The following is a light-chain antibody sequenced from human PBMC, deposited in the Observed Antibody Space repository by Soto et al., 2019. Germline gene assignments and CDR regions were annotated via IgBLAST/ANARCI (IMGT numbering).Light chain of an antibody. V-gene: IGLV2-14*01. Sequence: QSALTQPASVSGSPGQSITISCTGTSSDVGGYNYVSWYQQHPGKAPKLMIYDVSNRPSGVSNRLSGSKSGNTASLTISGLQAEDGADYYCSSYTSSSTVVFGGGTKLTVL. CDR3: SSYTSSSTVV. CDR2: DVS. CDR1: SSDVGGYNY. J-gene: IGLJ2*01.